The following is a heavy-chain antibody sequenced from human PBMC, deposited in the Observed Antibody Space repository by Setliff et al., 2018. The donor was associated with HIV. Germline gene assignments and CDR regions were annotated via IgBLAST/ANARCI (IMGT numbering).Heavy chain of an antibody. Sequence: SETLSLTCTVSGGPISSSSYYWGWIRQPPGKGLEWIGSIYYSGSTYYNPSLKSRVTISVDTSKNQFSLKLSSVTAADTAVYHCARRNSGWYDAFDIWGQGTMVTVSS. V-gene: IGHV4-39*01. CDR3: ARRNSGWYDAFDI. D-gene: IGHD6-19*01. CDR1: GGPISSSSYY. CDR2: IYYSGST. J-gene: IGHJ3*02.